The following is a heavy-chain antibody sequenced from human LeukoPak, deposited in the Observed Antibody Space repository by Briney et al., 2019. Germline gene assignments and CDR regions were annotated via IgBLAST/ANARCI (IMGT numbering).Heavy chain of an antibody. CDR2: INPNSGGT. V-gene: IGHV1-2*02. CDR1: GYIFIDYY. D-gene: IGHD3-9*01. Sequence: ASVKVSCKASGYIFIDYYIHWVRQAPGQGLEWMGWINPNSGGTNYAQKFRGRVTMTRDTSISTAYMELSRLRSDDTAVYYCARELIDILPGYFRGGDYWGQGTLVTVSS. J-gene: IGHJ4*02. CDR3: ARELIDILPGYFRGGDY.